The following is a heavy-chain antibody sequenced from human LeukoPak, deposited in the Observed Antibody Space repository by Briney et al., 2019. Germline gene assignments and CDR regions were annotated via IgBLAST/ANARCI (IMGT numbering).Heavy chain of an antibody. CDR2: MNPNSGNT. D-gene: IGHD1-26*01. V-gene: IGHV1-8*01. Sequence: ASVKVSCKXSGYTFTSYDINWVRQATGQGLEWMGWMNPNSGNTGYAQKFQGRVTMTRNTSISTAYMELSSLRSEDTAVYYCARGHRYSGSSPTHYWGQGTLVTVSS. J-gene: IGHJ4*02. CDR3: ARGHRYSGSSPTHY. CDR1: GYTFTSYD.